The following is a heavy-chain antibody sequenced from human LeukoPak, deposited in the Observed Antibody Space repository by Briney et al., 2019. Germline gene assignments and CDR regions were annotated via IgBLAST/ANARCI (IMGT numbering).Heavy chain of an antibody. J-gene: IGHJ4*02. CDR3: ASHYGSGSYSLRYFDY. Sequence: GRSLRLSCAASGFTFSSYAMSWVRQAPGKGLEWVSAISGSGGSTYYADSVKGRFTISRDNSKNTLYLQMNSLRAEDTAVYYCASHYGSGSYSLRYFDYWGQGTLVTVSS. V-gene: IGHV3-23*01. D-gene: IGHD3-10*01. CDR1: GFTFSSYA. CDR2: ISGSGGST.